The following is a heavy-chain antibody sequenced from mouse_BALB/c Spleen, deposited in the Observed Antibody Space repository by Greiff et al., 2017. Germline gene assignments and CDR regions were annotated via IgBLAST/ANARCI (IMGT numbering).Heavy chain of an antibody. J-gene: IGHJ3*01. Sequence: VQLQQSGAELVKPGASVKLSCTASGFNFNDSSMHWVRQRPEQGLEWIGRIDPANGNTKYDPKFKGKVTISADTSANTAYLQLSRLTSEDTAVYYCASYDGYLAGFAYWGQGTLVTVAA. CDR1: GFNFNDSS. V-gene: IGHV14-3*02. CDR2: IDPANGNT. CDR3: ASYDGYLAGFAY. D-gene: IGHD2-3*01.